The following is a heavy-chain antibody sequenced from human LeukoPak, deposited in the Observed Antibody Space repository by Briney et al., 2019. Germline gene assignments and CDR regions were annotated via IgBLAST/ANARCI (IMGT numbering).Heavy chain of an antibody. Sequence: PSETLSLTCTVSGGSISSSSYHWVWIRQPPGKGLEWIGSIDYRGSTDYNPSLKSRVTKSIDTSKNYFSLKLSSVTAADTAVYYCARGPYCSGGTCYSTGRYFDLWGRGTLVTVSS. CDR3: ARGPYCSGGTCYSTGRYFDL. D-gene: IGHD2-15*01. CDR1: GGSISSSSYH. J-gene: IGHJ2*01. CDR2: IDYRGST. V-gene: IGHV4-39*02.